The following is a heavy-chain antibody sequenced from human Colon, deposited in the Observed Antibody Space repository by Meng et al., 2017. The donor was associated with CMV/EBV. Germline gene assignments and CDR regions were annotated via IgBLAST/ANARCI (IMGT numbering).Heavy chain of an antibody. CDR3: ARVMVRGVIFY. CDR2: IFYSGST. J-gene: IGHJ4*02. D-gene: IGHD3-10*01. CDR1: GDSITSTNYY. Sequence: SETLSLTCTVSGDSITSTNYYWGWIRQPPGKGLESVGIIFYSGSTSYNPSLKSRVTISRDTSKNQLSLKLSSVTAADTAVYYCARVMVRGVIFYWGQGTLVTVSS. V-gene: IGHV4-39*07.